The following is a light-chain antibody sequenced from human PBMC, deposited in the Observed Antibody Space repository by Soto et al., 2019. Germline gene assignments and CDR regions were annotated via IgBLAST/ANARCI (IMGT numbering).Light chain of an antibody. V-gene: IGLV1-40*01. CDR3: QSYDSSLSVYV. CDR1: SSNIGAGYD. J-gene: IGLJ1*01. CDR2: GNN. Sequence: QSVLTQPPSVSGAPGQRVTISCTGSSSNIGAGYDVHWYQQLPGTAPKLLIYGNNNRPSGVPDRFSGSKSGTSASLAITGLQDEDEAGYYCQSYDSSLSVYVFGPGTKLPVL.